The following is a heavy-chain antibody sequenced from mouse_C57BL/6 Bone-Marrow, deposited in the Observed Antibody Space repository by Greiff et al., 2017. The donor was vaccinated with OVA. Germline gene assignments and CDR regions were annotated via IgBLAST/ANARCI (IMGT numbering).Heavy chain of an antibody. CDR1: GYSITSGYY. D-gene: IGHD1-1*01. CDR3: AREDTTVVYYFDY. CDR2: ISYDGSN. Sequence: ESGPGLVKPSQSLSLTCSVTGYSITSGYYWNWIRQFPGNKLEWMGYISYDGSNNYNPSLKNRISITRDTSKNQFFLKLNSVTTEDTATYYCAREDTTVVYYFDYWGQGTTLTVSS. J-gene: IGHJ2*01. V-gene: IGHV3-6*01.